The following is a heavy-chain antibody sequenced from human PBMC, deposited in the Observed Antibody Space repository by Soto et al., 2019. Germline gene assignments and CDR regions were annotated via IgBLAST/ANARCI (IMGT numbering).Heavy chain of an antibody. Sequence: QVQLVQSGAEVKKPGASVKVSCKASGYTFTSYYMHWVRQAPGQGLEWMGIINPSGGSTSYAQKVQGRVTMTRDTATSTVYMELSSLRSEDTAVYYCARGLATRYCSGGSCYSFDYWGQGTLVTVSS. CDR2: INPSGGST. V-gene: IGHV1-46*01. CDR1: GYTFTSYY. D-gene: IGHD2-15*01. CDR3: ARGLATRYCSGGSCYSFDY. J-gene: IGHJ4*02.